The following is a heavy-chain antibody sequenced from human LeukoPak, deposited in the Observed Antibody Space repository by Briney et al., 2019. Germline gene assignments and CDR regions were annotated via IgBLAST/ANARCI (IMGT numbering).Heavy chain of an antibody. J-gene: IGHJ5*02. V-gene: IGHV3-21*03. CDR1: GFTFSNYW. D-gene: IGHD5-18*01. CDR2: ISSSSSYI. Sequence: GGSLRLSCAASGFTFSNYWMNWVRQAPGKGLEWVSSISSSSSYIYYADSVKGRFTISRDNAKNSLYLQMNSLRAEDTAIYYCVWVRGFNYALDPWSQGTLVTVSS. CDR3: VWVRGFNYALDP.